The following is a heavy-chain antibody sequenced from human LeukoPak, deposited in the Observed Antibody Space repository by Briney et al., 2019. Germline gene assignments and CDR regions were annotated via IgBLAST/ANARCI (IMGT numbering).Heavy chain of an antibody. V-gene: IGHV3-21*01. CDR3: AREKCTGGKGPYDY. Sequence: PGGSLTLSCAASGFTFSSYTMNWVRPPPGQGLEWVSSISSSSPYISHADPVKGRFTISRDDAKNSLHLQMNSRRAEDTAVYYCAREKCTGGKGPYDYWSQGTLVTVSS. CDR1: GFTFSSYT. D-gene: IGHD1-1*01. J-gene: IGHJ4*02. CDR2: ISSSSPYI.